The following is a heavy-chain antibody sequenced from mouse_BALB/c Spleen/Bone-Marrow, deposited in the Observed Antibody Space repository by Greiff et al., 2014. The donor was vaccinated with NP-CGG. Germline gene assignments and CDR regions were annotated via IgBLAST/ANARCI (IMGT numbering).Heavy chain of an antibody. CDR2: FYPGSGSI. V-gene: IGHV1-62-2*01. D-gene: IGHD3-2*02. J-gene: IGHJ3*01. CDR1: GYTFTEYI. CDR3: ARHEDRLRAWFAY. Sequence: QXHVKQSGAELVKPGASVKLSCKASGYTFTEYIIHWVKQRSGQGLEXIGWFYPGSGSIKYNEKFKDKATLAADKSSSTVYMELXRLTSEDSAVYFCARHEDRLRAWFAYWGQGTLVTVSA.